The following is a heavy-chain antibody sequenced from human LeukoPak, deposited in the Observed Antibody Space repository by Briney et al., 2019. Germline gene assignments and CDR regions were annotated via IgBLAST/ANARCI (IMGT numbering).Heavy chain of an antibody. CDR3: AKDWGSSGWYNYFDP. CDR1: GFTISSHG. V-gene: IGHV3-30*18. J-gene: IGHJ5*02. Sequence: PGGSLRLSCVVSGFTISSHGMHWVRQAPGKGLEWVAMISYHGSAKYYGDSVQGRFTISRDISKNTLYPQMDSLRPEDTAVYYCAKDWGSSGWYNYFDPWGQGTLVTVSS. D-gene: IGHD6-19*01. CDR2: ISYHGSAK.